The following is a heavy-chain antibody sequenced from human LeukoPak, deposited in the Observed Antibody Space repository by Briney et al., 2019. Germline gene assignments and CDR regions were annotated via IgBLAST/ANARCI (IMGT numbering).Heavy chain of an antibody. CDR2: ISYDGSNK. D-gene: IGHD6-13*01. CDR1: GFTFSSYA. Sequence: PGGSLRLSCAASGFTFSSYAMHWVRQAPGKGLEWVAVISYDGSNKYYADSVKGRFTISRDNSKNTLYLQMNSLRAEDTAVYYCARDLLEQQLGYFDYWGQGTLVTVSS. V-gene: IGHV3-30-3*01. CDR3: ARDLLEQQLGYFDY. J-gene: IGHJ4*02.